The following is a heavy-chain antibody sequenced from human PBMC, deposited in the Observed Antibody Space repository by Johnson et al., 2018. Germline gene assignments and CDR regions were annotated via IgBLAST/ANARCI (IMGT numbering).Heavy chain of an antibody. D-gene: IGHD3-22*01. Sequence: VQLQESGGGLVQPGGSLRLSCAAYGFTFSSYWMHWVRQAPGKGLVWVSRINPDGSSTTYADSVEGRFTISRANAKNTLYLQMNSLRAEDTAVYYCARGGITMIMSHFQDWGQGTLVTVSS. V-gene: IGHV3-74*01. CDR1: GFTFSSYW. CDR2: INPDGSST. J-gene: IGHJ1*01. CDR3: ARGGITMIMSHFQD.